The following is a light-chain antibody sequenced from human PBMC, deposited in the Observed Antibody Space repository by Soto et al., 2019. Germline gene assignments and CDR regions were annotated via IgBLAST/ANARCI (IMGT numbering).Light chain of an antibody. Sequence: QSLLTQPRSVSGSPGQSVTISCTGTSTDVGGYNYVSWYQCHPGKAPKLLIYEITERPSGVPDRFSGSRSGNTASLTISGLQADDEAEYFCCAYAGAFVYVFGTGTKLTVL. J-gene: IGLJ1*01. CDR1: STDVGGYNY. CDR2: EIT. V-gene: IGLV2-11*01. CDR3: CAYAGAFVYV.